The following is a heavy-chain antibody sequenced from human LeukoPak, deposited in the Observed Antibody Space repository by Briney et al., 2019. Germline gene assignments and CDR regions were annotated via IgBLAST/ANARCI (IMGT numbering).Heavy chain of an antibody. J-gene: IGHJ4*02. V-gene: IGHV3-23*01. CDR1: GFIFSSYA. CDR2: ISGSGGNT. Sequence: GGSLRLSCAASGFIFSSYAMNWVRQAQGKGLEWVSAISGSGGNTHYADSVKGRFTISRDNSKNTLYLQMNSLRGEDTAVYYCAKEAYYYDSSSYYSFFDYWGQGTLVTVSS. D-gene: IGHD3-22*01. CDR3: AKEAYYYDSSSYYSFFDY.